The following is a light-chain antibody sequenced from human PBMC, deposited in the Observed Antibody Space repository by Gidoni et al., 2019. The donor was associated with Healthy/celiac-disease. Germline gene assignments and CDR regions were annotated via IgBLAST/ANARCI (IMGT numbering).Light chain of an antibody. J-gene: IGKJ2*01. CDR2: DAS. Sequence: DIQMTQSPSSLSTSVGDRVTITCRASQSISSFLNWFQQKPGRTPKLMIYDASSLQGGVPSRFSGSGSGTDFTLTISSLQPEDFATYYCQQSYSAPYTFGQXTKLEIK. CDR1: QSISSF. CDR3: QQSYSAPYT. V-gene: IGKV1-39*01.